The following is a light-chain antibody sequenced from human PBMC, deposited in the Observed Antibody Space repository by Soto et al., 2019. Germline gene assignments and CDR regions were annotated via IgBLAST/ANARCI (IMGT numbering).Light chain of an antibody. J-gene: IGLJ3*02. CDR2: RNN. CDR1: SSNIGNNY. CDR3: AAWYDSLSGPV. V-gene: IGLV1-47*01. Sequence: QSVLTQPPSASGTPGQRVTISCSGSSSNIGNNYVYWYQHLPGTAPKLLMYRNNQRPSGVPDRFSGSKSGTSASLAISGLRSEDEADYYCAAWYDSLSGPVFGGGTKVTVL.